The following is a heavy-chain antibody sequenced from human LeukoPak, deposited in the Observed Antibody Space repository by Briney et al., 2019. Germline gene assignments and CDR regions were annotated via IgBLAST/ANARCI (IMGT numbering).Heavy chain of an antibody. CDR1: GYTFTGYY. CDR2: INPNSGGT. J-gene: IGHJ3*02. D-gene: IGHD1-1*01. CDR3: ARESGTTNAFDI. V-gene: IGHV1-2*02. Sequence: ASVKVSCKASGYTFTGYYMHWVRQAPGQGLEWMGWINPNSGGTNYAQKFQGRVTMTRDMSISTAYMELSRLRSDDTAVYYCARESGTTNAFDIWGQGTMVTVSS.